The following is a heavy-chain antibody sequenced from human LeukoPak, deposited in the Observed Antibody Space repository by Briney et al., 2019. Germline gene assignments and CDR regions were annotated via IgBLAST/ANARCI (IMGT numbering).Heavy chain of an antibody. J-gene: IGHJ6*03. D-gene: IGHD2-2*02. CDR2: IYYSGST. Sequence: SETLSLTCTASGGSISGYYWSWIRQPPGKGLEWIGYIYYSGSTNYNPSLKSRVTISVDTSKNQFSLKLSSVTAADTAVYYCARVAGTYCSSTSCYNDYYYMDVWGKGTTVTVSS. V-gene: IGHV4-59*08. CDR1: GGSISGYY. CDR3: ARVAGTYCSSTSCYNDYYYMDV.